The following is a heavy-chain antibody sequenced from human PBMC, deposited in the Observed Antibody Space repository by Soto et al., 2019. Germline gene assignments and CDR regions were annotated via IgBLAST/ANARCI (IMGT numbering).Heavy chain of an antibody. CDR2: ISGDGSST. V-gene: IGHV3-74*01. Sequence: EVQLVDSGGGLVQPGGSLRLSCAASEFTFRSYLMHWVRQSPGKGLVWVSRISGDGSSTNYADSVKGRFTISRDNAKDTVYLQIDSLRAEDTAVYYCARGLPGTYGAFDLWGQGTMVTVSS. CDR3: ARGLPGTYGAFDL. J-gene: IGHJ3*01. CDR1: EFTFRSYL. D-gene: IGHD1-7*01.